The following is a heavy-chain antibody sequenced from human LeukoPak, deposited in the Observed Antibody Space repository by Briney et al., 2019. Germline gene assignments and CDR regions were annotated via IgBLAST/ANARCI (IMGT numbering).Heavy chain of an antibody. V-gene: IGHV1-18*01. J-gene: IGHJ3*02. D-gene: IGHD2-21*02. Sequence: ASVKVSCKASGYTFTSYGISWVRQAPGQGLEWMGWISAYNGNTNYAQKLQGRVTMTTDTSTSTAYMELRSLRSDDTAVYYCARVDYCGGDCYSAFDIWGQGTMVTVSS. CDR1: GYTFTSYG. CDR2: ISAYNGNT. CDR3: ARVDYCGGDCYSAFDI.